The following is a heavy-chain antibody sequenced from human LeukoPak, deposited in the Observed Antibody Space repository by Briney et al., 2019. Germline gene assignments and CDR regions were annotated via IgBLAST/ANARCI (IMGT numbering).Heavy chain of an antibody. D-gene: IGHD1-26*01. CDR2: ISASGGST. J-gene: IGHJ5*02. V-gene: IGHV3-23*01. CDR3: ARSNSGTYSYNWFDP. Sequence: GGSLRLSCAASGFTVSSNYMSWVRQAPGKGLEWVSAISASGGSTYYADSVKGRFTISRDISKNTLYLQMDSLRAEDTAVYHCARSNSGTYSYNWFDPWGQGTLVTVSS. CDR1: GFTVSSNY.